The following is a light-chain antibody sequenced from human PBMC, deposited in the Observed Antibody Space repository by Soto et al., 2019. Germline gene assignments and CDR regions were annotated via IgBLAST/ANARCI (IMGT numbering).Light chain of an antibody. CDR2: GPS. J-gene: IGKJ1*01. CDR3: QQCHFIPWS. CDR1: QNVDSSY. Sequence: IVLTQSPGTLSLSPGDRATLYCRASQNVDSSYFAWYQQKPGQAPRLLFYGPSRRATGIPARFIGSGSGTDFTLTINGLEPENFAIYYCQQCHFIPWSFGQGSRVAF. V-gene: IGKV3-20*01.